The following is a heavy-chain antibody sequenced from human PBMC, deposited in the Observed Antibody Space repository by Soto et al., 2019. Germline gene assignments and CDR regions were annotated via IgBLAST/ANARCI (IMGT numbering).Heavy chain of an antibody. CDR3: ARNYYDSSGFYYYGMDV. Sequence: DSVKVSCKAYGYTFTSYGISWVRQAPGQRLEWMGWISAYNGNTNYAQKLQGRVTMTTDTSTSTAYMELRSLRSDDTAVYYCARNYYDSSGFYYYGMDVWGQGTTVTVSS. CDR1: GYTFTSYG. V-gene: IGHV1-18*01. CDR2: ISAYNGNT. J-gene: IGHJ6*02. D-gene: IGHD3-22*01.